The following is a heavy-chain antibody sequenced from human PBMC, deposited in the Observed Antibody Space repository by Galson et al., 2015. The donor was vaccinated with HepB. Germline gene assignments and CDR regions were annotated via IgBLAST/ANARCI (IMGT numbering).Heavy chain of an antibody. V-gene: IGHV3-53*01. J-gene: IGHJ4*02. CDR3: ARAPRGYSYGFDY. CDR1: GFTVSSNY. CDR2: TYSGGST. D-gene: IGHD5-18*01. Sequence: SLRLSCAASGFTVSSNYMSWVRQAPGKGLEWVSVTYSGGSTYYADSVKGRFTISRDNSKNTLYLQMNSLRAEDTAVYYCARAPRGYSYGFDYWGQGTLVTVSS.